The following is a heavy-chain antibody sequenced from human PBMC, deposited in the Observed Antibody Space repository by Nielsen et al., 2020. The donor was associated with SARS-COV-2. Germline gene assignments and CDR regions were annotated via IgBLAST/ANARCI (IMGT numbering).Heavy chain of an antibody. J-gene: IGHJ4*02. CDR1: GFTFSDYR. CDR3: ARDREPGYNAVDY. D-gene: IGHD1-14*01. CDR2: INPDETKT. Sequence: GESLKISCAASGFTFSDYRMHWVRHAPGKGLVWVSHINPDETKTTYADSVKGRFTISRDNAKNSLYLRMNSLRAEDTAVYYCARDREPGYNAVDYWGQGILVTVSS. V-gene: IGHV3-74*03.